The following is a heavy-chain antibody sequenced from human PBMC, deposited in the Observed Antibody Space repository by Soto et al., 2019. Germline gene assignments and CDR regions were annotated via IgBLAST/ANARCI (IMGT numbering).Heavy chain of an antibody. CDR1: GGSFSGYY. J-gene: IGHJ4*02. Sequence: ETLSLTCAVYGGSFSGYYWSWIRQPPGKGLEWVANIKQDGSEKYYVDSVKGRFTISRDNAKNSLYLQMNSLRAEDTAVYYCARGGGYNWNHIDYWGQGTLVTVSS. CDR3: ARGGGYNWNHIDY. V-gene: IGHV3-7*01. CDR2: IKQDGSEK. D-gene: IGHD1-20*01.